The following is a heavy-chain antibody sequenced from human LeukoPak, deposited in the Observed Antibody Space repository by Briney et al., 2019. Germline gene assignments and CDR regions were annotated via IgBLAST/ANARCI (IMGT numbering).Heavy chain of an antibody. V-gene: IGHV4-59*01. CDR2: IYYSGST. D-gene: IGHD1-7*01. Sequence: ASETLSLTCTVSGGSISSYYWSWIRKPPWKGLEFVGYIYYSGSTNYNPSLKSRVTISVDTSKNQFSLKLSSVTAADTAVYYCARGVNWNYVGSYMDVWGKGTTVTVSS. CDR1: GGSISSYY. J-gene: IGHJ6*03. CDR3: ARGVNWNYVGSYMDV.